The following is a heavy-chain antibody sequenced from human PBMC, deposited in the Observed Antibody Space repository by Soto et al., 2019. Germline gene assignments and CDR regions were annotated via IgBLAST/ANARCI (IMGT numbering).Heavy chain of an antibody. CDR3: ARYKSNYYYGMDA. D-gene: IGHD1-20*01. CDR2: IYYSGST. V-gene: IGHV4-31*03. Sequence: PSETLSLTCTVSGGSISSGVYYWSWIRQHPGKGLEWIGYIYYSGSTYYNPSLKSRVTISVDTSKNQFSLKLSSVTAADTAVYYCARYKSNYYYGMDAWGQGTTVTVSS. J-gene: IGHJ6*02. CDR1: GGSISSGVYY.